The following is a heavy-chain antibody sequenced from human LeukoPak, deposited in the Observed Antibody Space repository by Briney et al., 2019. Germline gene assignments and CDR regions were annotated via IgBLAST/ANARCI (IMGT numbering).Heavy chain of an antibody. CDR2: VHREGTTT. D-gene: IGHD3/OR15-3a*01. J-gene: IGHJ4*02. V-gene: IGHV3-74*03. CDR1: GFTFNTYW. Sequence: GGSLRLSCAASGFTFNTYWMHWVRQAAGKGLVWVARVHREGTTTAYADSVKGRFTISRDNATNTLYLQMTNLRAEDTAVYYCARDSDWILFDYWGRGTLVTVSS. CDR3: ARDSDWILFDY.